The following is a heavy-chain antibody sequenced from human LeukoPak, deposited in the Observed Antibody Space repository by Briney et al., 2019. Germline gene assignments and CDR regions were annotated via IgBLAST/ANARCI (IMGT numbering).Heavy chain of an antibody. J-gene: IGHJ4*02. CDR2: ISYDGSNK. CDR1: GFTFSSYA. D-gene: IGHD6-19*01. Sequence: GGSLRLSCAASGFTFSSYAMHWVRQAPGKGLEWVAVISYDGSNKYYADSVKGRFTISRDNSKDTLYLQMNSLRAEDTAVHYCAREAVAGNFDYWGQGTLVTVSS. V-gene: IGHV3-30*04. CDR3: AREAVAGNFDY.